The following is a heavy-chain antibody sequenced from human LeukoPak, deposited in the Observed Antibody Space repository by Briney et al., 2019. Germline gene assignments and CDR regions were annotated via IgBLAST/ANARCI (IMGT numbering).Heavy chain of an antibody. Sequence: GGSLRLSCAASGFTFSSYSMNWVRQAPGKGLEWVSSISSSTSYIYYAESVAGRFTISRDNAKNSLYLQMDSLRAEDTAVYFCASEIAYCGGDCSSAFDIWGQGTMVTVSS. CDR2: ISSSTSYI. J-gene: IGHJ3*02. CDR3: ASEIAYCGGDCSSAFDI. CDR1: GFTFSSYS. V-gene: IGHV3-21*01. D-gene: IGHD2-21*02.